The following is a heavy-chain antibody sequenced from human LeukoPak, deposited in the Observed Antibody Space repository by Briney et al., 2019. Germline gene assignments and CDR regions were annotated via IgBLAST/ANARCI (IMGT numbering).Heavy chain of an antibody. CDR1: GGSISSSSYY. Sequence: SETLSLTCTVSGGSISSSSYYWVWIRQPPGKGLEWIGNIYYTGSAYYNPSLKSRVAVSVDTSKNQFSLKVSSMSAADTAVYYCARHLTAVTAPDYWGQGTLVTVSS. CDR3: ARHLTAVTAPDY. J-gene: IGHJ4*02. V-gene: IGHV4-39*01. D-gene: IGHD4-17*01. CDR2: IYYTGSA.